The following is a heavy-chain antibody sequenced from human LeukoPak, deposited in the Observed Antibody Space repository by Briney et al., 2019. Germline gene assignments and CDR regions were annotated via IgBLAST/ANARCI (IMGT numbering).Heavy chain of an antibody. CDR1: GGTFSSYA. V-gene: IGHV1-69*06. Sequence: GASVKVSCKASGGTFSSYAISWVRQAPGQGLEWMGGIIPIFGTANYAQKFQGRVTITADKSTSTAYMELSSLRSEDTAVYYCATSYYDSSGYYYDHYYYYMDVWGKGTTVTVSS. CDR3: ATSYYDSSGYYYDHYYYYMDV. D-gene: IGHD3-22*01. J-gene: IGHJ6*03. CDR2: IIPIFGTA.